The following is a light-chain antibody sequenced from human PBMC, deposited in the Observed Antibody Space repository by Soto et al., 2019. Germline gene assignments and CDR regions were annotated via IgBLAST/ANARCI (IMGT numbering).Light chain of an antibody. CDR2: EDK. CDR3: GTWDSSLSAFV. J-gene: IGLJ1*01. V-gene: IGLV1-51*02. Sequence: QSVLTQPPSVSAAPGQKVTISCSGRSSNIENNYVSWYQQLPGTAPKLLIYEDKRRPSGIPDRFSGSKSGTSATLGITGLQTGDEADYCCGTWDSSLSAFVFGAVTKLTVL. CDR1: SSNIENNY.